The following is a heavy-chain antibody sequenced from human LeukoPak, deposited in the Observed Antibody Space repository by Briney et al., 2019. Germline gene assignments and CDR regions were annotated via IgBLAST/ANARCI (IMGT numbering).Heavy chain of an antibody. CDR2: INHSGST. J-gene: IGHJ4*02. Sequence: SETLSLTCTVSGGSISSYYWSWIRQPPGKGLEWIGEINHSGSTNYNPSLKSRVTISVDTSKNQFSLKLSSVTAADTAVYYCARGHTYDYVWGSYRYYLDYWGQGTLVTVSS. CDR3: ARGHTYDYVWGSYRYYLDY. V-gene: IGHV4-34*01. D-gene: IGHD3-16*02. CDR1: GGSISSYY.